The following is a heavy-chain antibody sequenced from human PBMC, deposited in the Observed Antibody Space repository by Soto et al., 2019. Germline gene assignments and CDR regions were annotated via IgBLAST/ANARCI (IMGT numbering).Heavy chain of an antibody. Sequence: GGSLRLSCAASGFTFSSYGMHWVRQAPGKGLEWVAVISYDGSNKYYADSVKGRFTISRDNSKNTLYLQMNSLRAEDTAVYYCAKVADYDSPISWFDPWGQGTLVTVSS. J-gene: IGHJ5*02. CDR2: ISYDGSNK. D-gene: IGHD5-12*01. CDR1: GFTFSSYG. CDR3: AKVADYDSPISWFDP. V-gene: IGHV3-30*18.